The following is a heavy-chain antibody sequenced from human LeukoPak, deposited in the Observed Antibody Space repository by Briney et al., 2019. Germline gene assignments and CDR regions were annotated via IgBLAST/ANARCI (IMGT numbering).Heavy chain of an antibody. CDR1: GVTFSSYS. CDR3: ASVAYCGGDCYSYYFDY. CDR2: ISSSSSYR. J-gene: IGHJ4*02. V-gene: IGHV3-21*01. Sequence: GGSLRLSCAASGVTFSSYSMNWVRHAPGKGLEWVSSISSSSSYRYYADSVKGRFTISRDNAKNSLYLQMNSPRDEDTAVYYCASVAYCGGDCYSYYFDYWGQGTLVTVSS. D-gene: IGHD2-21*02.